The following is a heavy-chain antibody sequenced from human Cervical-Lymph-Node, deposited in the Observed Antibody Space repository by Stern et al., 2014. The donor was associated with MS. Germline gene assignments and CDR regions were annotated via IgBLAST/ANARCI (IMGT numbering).Heavy chain of an antibody. J-gene: IGHJ4*02. CDR3: ARDQGGIADS. CDR2: LAPMFGTS. V-gene: IGHV1-69*01. D-gene: IGHD6-13*01. Sequence: VQLVESGAEVKKPGSSVKVSCKASGGSFSMDSISWVRQAPGQGLECMGGLAPMFGTSNYAQKFQGRVTTTADVSTSTAYMELTSLRSEDTAVYFCARDQGGIADSWGQGTLVIVSS. CDR1: GGSFSMDS.